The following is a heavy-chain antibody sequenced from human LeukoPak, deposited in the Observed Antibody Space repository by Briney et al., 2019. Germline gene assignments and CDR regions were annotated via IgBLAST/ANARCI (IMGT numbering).Heavy chain of an antibody. CDR1: GGTFSSYA. D-gene: IGHD3-22*01. CDR3: ARHPYYYDSSGYYQQPLYFDY. V-gene: IGHV1-69*01. J-gene: IGHJ4*02. CDR2: IIPIFGTA. Sequence: GASVKVSCKASGGTFSSYAISWVRQAPGQGLEWMGGIIPIFGTANYAQKFQGRVTITADESTSTAYMELSSLRSEDTAVYYCARHPYYYDSSGYYQQPLYFDYWGQGTLVTVSS.